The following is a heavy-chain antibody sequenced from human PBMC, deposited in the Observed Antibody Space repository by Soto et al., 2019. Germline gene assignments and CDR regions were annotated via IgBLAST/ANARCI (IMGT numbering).Heavy chain of an antibody. Sequence: ASVKVSCKASGYTFTSYYMHWVRQAPGQGLEWMGIINPSGGSTSYAQKFQGRVTMTRDTSTSTVYMELSSLRSEDTAVYYCARAPMYKLPLNWFDPWGQGTLVTVSS. V-gene: IGHV1-46*03. CDR2: INPSGGST. CDR3: ARAPMYKLPLNWFDP. CDR1: GYTFTSYY. D-gene: IGHD1-1*01. J-gene: IGHJ5*02.